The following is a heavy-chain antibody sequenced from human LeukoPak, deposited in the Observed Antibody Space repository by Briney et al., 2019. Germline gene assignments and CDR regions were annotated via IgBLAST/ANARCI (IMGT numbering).Heavy chain of an antibody. CDR1: GFTFSNFG. CDR3: SCDGAYGSGSSPPYYYYMDV. J-gene: IGHJ6*03. D-gene: IGHD3-10*01. Sequence: GGSLRLSCAASGFTFSNFGMHWVRQAPGKGLEWVTFIGYDGSNKYFADSVKGRFTISRDNSKNTLYLEMNSLRVEDTAVYYCSCDGAYGSGSSPPYYYYMDVWGKGTTVTVSS. CDR2: IGYDGSNK. V-gene: IGHV3-30*02.